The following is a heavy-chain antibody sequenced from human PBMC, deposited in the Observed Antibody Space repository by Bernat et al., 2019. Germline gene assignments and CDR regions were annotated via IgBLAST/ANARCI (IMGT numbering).Heavy chain of an antibody. V-gene: IGHV4-34*01. J-gene: IGHJ3*02. CDR2: INHSGST. D-gene: IGHD2-2*01. CDR1: GGSFSGYY. Sequence: QVQLQQWGAGLLKPSETLSLTCAVYGGSFSGYYWSWIRQPPGKGLEWIGEINHSGSTSYNPSLKSRVTISVDTSKNQFSLKLSSVTAADTAVYYCARGGDIVVVPAARLHDAFDIWGQGTMVTVSS. CDR3: ARGGDIVVVPAARLHDAFDI.